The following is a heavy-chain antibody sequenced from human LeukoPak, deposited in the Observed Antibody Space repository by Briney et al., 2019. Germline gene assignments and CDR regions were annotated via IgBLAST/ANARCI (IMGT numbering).Heavy chain of an antibody. CDR1: GFTFSSYW. V-gene: IGHV3-23*01. CDR2: ISGSGGST. Sequence: GGSLRLSCAASGFTFSSYWMSWVRQAPGKGLEWVSAISGSGGSTYYADSVKGRFTISRDNSKNTLYLQMNSLRAEDTAVYYCAKVSPYSSSWPLDYWGQGTLVTVSS. J-gene: IGHJ4*02. D-gene: IGHD6-13*01. CDR3: AKVSPYSSSWPLDY.